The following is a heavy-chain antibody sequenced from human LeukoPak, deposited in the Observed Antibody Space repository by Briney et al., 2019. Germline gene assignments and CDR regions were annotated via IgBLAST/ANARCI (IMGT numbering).Heavy chain of an antibody. CDR1: GFTFDDYA. CDR3: AKGEVGSVDY. D-gene: IGHD1-26*01. J-gene: IGHJ4*02. CDR2: ISWNSGSI. Sequence: SLRLSCAASGFTFDDYAMHWVRQAPGKGLEWVSGISWNSGSIGYADSVKGRFAISRDNAKNSLYLQMNSLRAEDTALYYCAKGEVGSVDYWGQGTLVTVSS. V-gene: IGHV3-9*01.